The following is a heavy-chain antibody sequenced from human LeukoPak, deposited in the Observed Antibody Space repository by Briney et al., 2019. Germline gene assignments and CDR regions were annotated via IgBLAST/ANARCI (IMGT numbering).Heavy chain of an antibody. CDR1: GGSFSGYY. D-gene: IGHD3-22*01. J-gene: IGHJ4*02. V-gene: IGHV4-34*01. CDR2: INHSGST. Sequence: SETLSLTCAVYGGSFSGYYWSWIRQPPGKGLEWIGEINHSGSTNYNPSLKSRVTISVDTSKNQFSPKLSSVTAADTAVYYCARVGQYHYFDSGGYGGYLDYWGKETLVTVSS. CDR3: ARVGQYHYFDSGGYGGYLDY.